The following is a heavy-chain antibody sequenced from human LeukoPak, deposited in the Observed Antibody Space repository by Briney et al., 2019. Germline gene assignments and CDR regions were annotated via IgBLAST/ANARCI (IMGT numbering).Heavy chain of an antibody. D-gene: IGHD3-9*01. CDR2: IKSKTDGGTT. Sequence: GGSLRLSCAASGFTFSNAWMSWVRQAPGKGLEWVGRIKSKTDGGTTDYAAPVKGRFTISRDDSKNTLYLQMNSLKTEDTAVYYCTTYETHYDILTSLDAFDIWGQGTMVTVSS. V-gene: IGHV3-15*01. J-gene: IGHJ3*02. CDR3: TTYETHYDILTSLDAFDI. CDR1: GFTFSNAW.